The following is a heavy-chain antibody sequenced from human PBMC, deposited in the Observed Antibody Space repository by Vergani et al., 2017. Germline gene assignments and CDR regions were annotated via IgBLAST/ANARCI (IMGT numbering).Heavy chain of an antibody. CDR3: ARLDCSSTSCYTEENYYYYYYMDV. J-gene: IGHJ6*03. D-gene: IGHD2-2*02. CDR2: ISSSSSTI. CDR1: GFTFSSYS. V-gene: IGHV3-48*01. Sequence: EVQLLESGGDLVQPGGSLRLSCAASGFTFSSYSMNWVRQAPGKGLEWVSYISSSSSTIYYADSVKGRFTISRDNAKNSLYLQMNSLRAEDTAVYYCARLDCSSTSCYTEENYYYYYYMDVWGK.